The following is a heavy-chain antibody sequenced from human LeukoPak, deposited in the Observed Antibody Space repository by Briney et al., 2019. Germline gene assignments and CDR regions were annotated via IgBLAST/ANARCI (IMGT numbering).Heavy chain of an antibody. Sequence: ASVKVSCKASGYTFTGYYMHWVRQAPGQGLEWMGWINPNSGGTNYAQKLQGRVTMTTDTSTSTAYMELRSLRSDDTAVYYCAAVIMGGYSSGWYQFDYWGQGTLVTVSS. V-gene: IGHV1-2*02. D-gene: IGHD6-19*01. CDR2: INPNSGGT. CDR1: GYTFTGYY. CDR3: AAVIMGGYSSGWYQFDY. J-gene: IGHJ4*02.